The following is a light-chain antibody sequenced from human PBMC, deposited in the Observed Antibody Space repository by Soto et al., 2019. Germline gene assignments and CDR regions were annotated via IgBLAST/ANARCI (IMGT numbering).Light chain of an antibody. V-gene: IGKV1-5*01. J-gene: IGKJ4*01. CDR2: DVS. Sequence: DIQMTQSPSTLSASVGDRVIITCRASQSPGTWMAWYQQKPGTAPVLLIYDVSKLESGVPSRFSGRASGTEFTLTITSLQPDDFATYYCQQYFIYPLTFGGGTTVEIK. CDR1: QSPGTW. CDR3: QQYFIYPLT.